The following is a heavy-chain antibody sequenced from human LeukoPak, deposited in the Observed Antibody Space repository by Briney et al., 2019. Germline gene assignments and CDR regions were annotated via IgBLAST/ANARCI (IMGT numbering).Heavy chain of an antibody. V-gene: IGHV3-48*01. J-gene: IGHJ4*02. Sequence: GGSLRLSCAASGFTFSSYSMNWVRQAPGKGLEWVSYISSSSSTIYYADSVKGRFTISRDNSKNTLYLQMNSLRAEDTAVYYCARDLSGSYTFDYWGQGTLVTVSA. CDR3: ARDLSGSYTFDY. D-gene: IGHD1-26*01. CDR1: GFTFSSYS. CDR2: ISSSSSTI.